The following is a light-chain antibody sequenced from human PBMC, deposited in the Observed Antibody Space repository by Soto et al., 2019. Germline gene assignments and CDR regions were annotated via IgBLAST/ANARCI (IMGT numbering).Light chain of an antibody. J-gene: IGLJ3*02. CDR3: QSYDSSLGGWV. CDR1: SSNIGAGYD. V-gene: IGLV1-40*01. CDR2: ANT. Sequence: QSVLTQPPSVSGAPGQRVTISCTGSSSNIGAGYDVHWYQQLPGTTPKLVIYANTNRPSGVPDRFSGSNSGTSASLAITGLQAEDEADYYCQSYDSSLGGWVFGGGTKVTVL.